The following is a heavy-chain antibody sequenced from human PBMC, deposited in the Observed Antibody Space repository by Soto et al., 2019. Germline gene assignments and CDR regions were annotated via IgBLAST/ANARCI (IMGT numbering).Heavy chain of an antibody. Sequence: QVQLVQSGAEMKQPGSSVSVSCKASGDSFTNHAFTWVRQAPGQGPEWLGGIILALGTPHYSQSFQGRLTITADESSSTVYMELGSLRLDDTAVYYCGRYCTNTKCRGGYYLDLWXXGTLLTVXS. CDR3: GRYCTNTKCRGGYYLDL. V-gene: IGHV1-69*01. J-gene: IGHJ5*02. CDR1: GDSFTNHA. CDR2: IILALGTP. D-gene: IGHD2-8*01.